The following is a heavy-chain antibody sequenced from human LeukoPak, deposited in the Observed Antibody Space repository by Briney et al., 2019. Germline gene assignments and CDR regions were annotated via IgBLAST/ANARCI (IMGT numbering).Heavy chain of an antibody. Sequence: GGSLRLSCAASGFTFNDYGMNGVRQAPGKGLEWVSSISSSGVYIYYADSLKGRFTISRDNAKNSLYLQMNSLRAEDTAIYFCARDFRIYYGSGSYGSRFDPWGQGTLVTVSS. CDR3: ARDFRIYYGSGSYGSRFDP. V-gene: IGHV3-21*01. J-gene: IGHJ5*02. CDR1: GFTFNDYG. CDR2: ISSSGVYI. D-gene: IGHD3-10*01.